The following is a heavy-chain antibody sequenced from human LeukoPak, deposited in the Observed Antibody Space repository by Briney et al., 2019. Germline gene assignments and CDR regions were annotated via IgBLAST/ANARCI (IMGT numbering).Heavy chain of an antibody. CDR2: ISSSGDST. CDR1: GFTFSSYA. D-gene: IGHD4-23*01. Sequence: GGSLRLSCAASGFTFSSYAMHWARQAPGKGLEYVSAISSSGDSTYYANSVRGRFTISRDNSKNTLYLQMGSLRAEDTAVYYCASSYGSNKNPFEYWGQGTLVTVSS. CDR3: ASSYGSNKNPFEY. J-gene: IGHJ4*02. V-gene: IGHV3-64*01.